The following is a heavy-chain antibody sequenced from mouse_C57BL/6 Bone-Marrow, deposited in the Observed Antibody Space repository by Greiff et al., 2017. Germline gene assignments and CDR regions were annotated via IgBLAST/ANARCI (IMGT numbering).Heavy chain of an antibody. CDR2: INPNYGTT. CDR1: GYSFTDYT. CDR3: AGSLCYYNYVGFAY. V-gene: IGHV1-39*01. D-gene: IGHD1-1*01. Sequence: VQLKQSGPELVKPGASVKISCKASGYSFTDYTMNWVKQSHGKSLEWIGVINPNYGTTRYNQKFKGKATFTVDQSSSTAYMQLNSLTSEDDAVYYCAGSLCYYNYVGFAYWGQGTLVTVSA. J-gene: IGHJ3*01.